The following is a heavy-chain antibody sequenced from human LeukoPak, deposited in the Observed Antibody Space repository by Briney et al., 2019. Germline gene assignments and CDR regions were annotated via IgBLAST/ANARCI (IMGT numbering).Heavy chain of an antibody. CDR2: INHSGST. CDR1: GGSFSGYY. J-gene: IGHJ6*03. CDR3: ARGKGIAARRYYYYYYMDV. D-gene: IGHD6-6*01. V-gene: IGHV4-34*01. Sequence: SETLSLTCAVYGGSFSGYYWSWIRQPPGKGLEWIGEINHSGSTNYNPSLKSRVTIPVDTSKNQFSLKLSSVTAADTAVYYCARGKGIAARRYYYYYYMDVWGKGTTVTVSS.